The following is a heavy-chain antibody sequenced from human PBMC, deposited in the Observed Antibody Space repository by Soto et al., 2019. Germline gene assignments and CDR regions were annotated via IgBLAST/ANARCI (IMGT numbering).Heavy chain of an antibody. CDR1: GGTFSSYA. D-gene: IGHD4-17*01. J-gene: IGHJ6*02. CDR2: IIPIFGTA. V-gene: IGHV1-69*12. Sequence: QVQLVQSGAEVKKPGSSVKVSCKASGGTFSSYAISWVRQAPGQGLEWMGGIIPIFGTANYAQKFQGRVTITADESTSPAYMELSSLRSEDTAVYYCAREYKASGYGDYGGDYYYGMDVWGQGTTVTVSS. CDR3: AREYKASGYGDYGGDYYYGMDV.